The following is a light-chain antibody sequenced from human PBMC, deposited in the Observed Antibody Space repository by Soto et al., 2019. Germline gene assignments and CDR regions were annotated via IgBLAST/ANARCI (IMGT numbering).Light chain of an antibody. Sequence: DVQMTQSPSTLSASIGDRVTITCRARQSISSWVAWYQQKPGKAPQLLISGASGLQGGVPSRFSASGSGTEFTLTISSLPPDDFETYYCQQYNSYSTFGGGTKVEIK. V-gene: IGKV1-5*01. J-gene: IGKJ4*01. CDR1: QSISSW. CDR2: GAS. CDR3: QQYNSYST.